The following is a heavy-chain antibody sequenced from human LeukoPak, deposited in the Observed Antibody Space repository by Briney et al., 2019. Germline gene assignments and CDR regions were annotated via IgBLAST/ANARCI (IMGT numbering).Heavy chain of an antibody. V-gene: IGHV3-21*01. CDR1: GFTFSTYG. Sequence: GGSLRLSCAASGFTFSTYGMNWVRQAPGKGLEWVSSISSGSSYIYYADSVKGRLTISRDNAKNSLYLQMNSLRAEDTAVYYCARVRVVTALGYFDYWGQGTLVTVSS. CDR3: ARVRVVTALGYFDY. CDR2: ISSGSSYI. J-gene: IGHJ4*02. D-gene: IGHD2-21*02.